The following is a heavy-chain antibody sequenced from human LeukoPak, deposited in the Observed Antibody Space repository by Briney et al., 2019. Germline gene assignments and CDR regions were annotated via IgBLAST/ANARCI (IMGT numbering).Heavy chain of an antibody. CDR2: IYSGGST. Sequence: PGGSLRLSCAASGFTVSSNYMSWVRQAPGKGLEWVSVIYSGGSTYYADSVKGRFTISRDNSKNTLYLQMNSLRAEDTAVYYCAREPIWFGELLTTLRFDYWGQGTLVTVSS. D-gene: IGHD3-10*01. V-gene: IGHV3-66*01. J-gene: IGHJ4*02. CDR1: GFTVSSNY. CDR3: AREPIWFGELLTTLRFDY.